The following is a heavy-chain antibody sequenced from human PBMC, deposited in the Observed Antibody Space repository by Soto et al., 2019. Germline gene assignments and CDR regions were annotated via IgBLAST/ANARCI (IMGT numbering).Heavy chain of an antibody. CDR3: ALTGTIVKWFDP. D-gene: IGHD1-7*01. V-gene: IGHV3-30*03. CDR1: GFTFSSYG. Sequence: PGGSLRLSCAASGFTFSSYGMHWVRQAPGKGLEWVAVISYDGSNKYYADSVKGRFTISRDNSKNTLYLQMNSLRAEDTAVYYCALTGTIVKWFDPWGQGTLVTVSS. CDR2: ISYDGSNK. J-gene: IGHJ5*02.